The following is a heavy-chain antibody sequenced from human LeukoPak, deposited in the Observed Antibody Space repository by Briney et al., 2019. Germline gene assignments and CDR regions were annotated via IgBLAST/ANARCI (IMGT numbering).Heavy chain of an antibody. V-gene: IGHV3-23*01. CDR2: ISGSGGST. Sequence: GRSLRLSCTASGFTFGDYAMSWVRQAPGKGLEWVSAISGSGGSTYYADSVKGRFTISRDNSKNTLYLQMNSLRAEDTAVYYCAKDLKAGTYFDYWGQGTLVTVSS. D-gene: IGHD6-19*01. J-gene: IGHJ4*02. CDR1: GFTFGDYA. CDR3: AKDLKAGTYFDY.